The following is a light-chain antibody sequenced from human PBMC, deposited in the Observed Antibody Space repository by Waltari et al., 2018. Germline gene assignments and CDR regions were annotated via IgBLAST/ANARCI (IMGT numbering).Light chain of an antibody. CDR2: EVS. Sequence: QPALTQPASVSGSPGQSITVSCTGTSSAVGGSHDGSWYQQHPGKAPKLRIYEVSNRPSGVSNRCSGAKAGNTASRTISGLQAEDEADYYCSSYTSSSPLVFGGGTKLTVL. CDR1: SSAVGGSHD. J-gene: IGLJ3*02. CDR3: SSYTSSSPLV. V-gene: IGLV2-14*01.